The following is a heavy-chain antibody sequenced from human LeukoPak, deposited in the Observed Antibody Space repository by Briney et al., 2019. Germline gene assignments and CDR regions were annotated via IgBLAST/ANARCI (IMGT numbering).Heavy chain of an antibody. CDR2: IVVGSSNT. CDR1: GFTFTNSA. J-gene: IGHJ3*02. V-gene: IGHV1-58*01. CDR3: AARPGGYASFDI. Sequence: SVKVSCKTSGFTFTNSAVQWVRQARGQRLEWIGWIVVGSSNTDYTQKFQERVTITRDMSTGTAYMELSSLRSDDTAVYYCAARPGGYASFDIWGQGTMVTVSS. D-gene: IGHD3-16*01.